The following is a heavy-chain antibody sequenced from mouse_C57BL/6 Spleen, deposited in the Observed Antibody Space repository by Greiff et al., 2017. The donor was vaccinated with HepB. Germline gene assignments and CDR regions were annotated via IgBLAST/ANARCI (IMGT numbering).Heavy chain of an antibody. J-gene: IGHJ2*01. V-gene: IGHV1-50*01. CDR1: GYTFTSYW. CDR3: ARKGVDRWDVCY. D-gene: IGHD4-1*01. CDR2: IDPSDSYT. Sequence: QVQLQQPGAELVKPGASVKLSCKASGYTFTSYWMQWVKQRPGQGLEWIGEIDPSDSYTNYNQKFKGKATLIVDTSSSTAYMQRSSLTSEDSAVYYCARKGVDRWDVCYWGQGTTLTVSS.